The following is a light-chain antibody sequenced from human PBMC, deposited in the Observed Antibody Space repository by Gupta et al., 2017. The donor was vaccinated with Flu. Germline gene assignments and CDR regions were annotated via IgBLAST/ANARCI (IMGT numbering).Light chain of an antibody. CDR1: ALPKQY. CDR3: QSADSSGTYRKV. CDR2: KDS. J-gene: IGLJ2*01. Sequence: SYELTQPPSVSVSLGQTARITCSGDALPKQYAYWYQQKPGQAPVLVIYKDSERPSGIPERFSGSSSGTTVTLTISGVQAEDEADYYCQSADSSGTYRKVFGGGTKLTVL. V-gene: IGLV3-25*02.